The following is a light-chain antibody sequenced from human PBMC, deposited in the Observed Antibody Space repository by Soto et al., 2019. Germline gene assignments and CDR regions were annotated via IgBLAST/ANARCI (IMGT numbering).Light chain of an antibody. Sequence: EIVMTQSPATLSVSPGERATLSCRASQSVSSNLAWYQQNPGQAPRLLIYGASTRATGIPARFSGSASGTEFTLTISSLQSEDFAVYYCQQYNNWPPWTFGQGTKVEIK. J-gene: IGKJ1*01. CDR1: QSVSSN. CDR3: QQYNNWPPWT. V-gene: IGKV3-15*01. CDR2: GAS.